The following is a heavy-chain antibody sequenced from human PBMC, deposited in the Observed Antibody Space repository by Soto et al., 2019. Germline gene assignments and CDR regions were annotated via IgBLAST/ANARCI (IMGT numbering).Heavy chain of an antibody. V-gene: IGHV3-33*01. J-gene: IGHJ4*02. D-gene: IGHD2-2*01. CDR1: GFTFSSYG. CDR2: IWYDGSNK. Sequence: PGGSLRLSCAASGFTFSSYGMHWVRQAPGKGLEWVAVIWYDGSNKYYADSVKGRFTISRDNSKNTLYLQMNSLRAEDTAVYYCARGPTDIVVVPAALHYWGQGTMVTV. CDR3: ARGPTDIVVVPAALHY.